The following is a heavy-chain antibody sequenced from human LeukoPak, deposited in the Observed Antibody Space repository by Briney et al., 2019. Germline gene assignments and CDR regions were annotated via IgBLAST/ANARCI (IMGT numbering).Heavy chain of an antibody. V-gene: IGHV4-34*01. CDR1: GGSFSGYY. CDR2: INHSGST. CDR3: ARDSNSEWPIDY. J-gene: IGHJ4*02. Sequence: PSETLSLTCAVYGGSFSGYYWSWIRQPPGKGLEWIGEINHSGSTNYNPSLKSRVTISVDTSKNQFSLKLSSVTAADTAVYYCARDSNSEWPIDYWGQGTLVTVST. D-gene: IGHD3-3*01.